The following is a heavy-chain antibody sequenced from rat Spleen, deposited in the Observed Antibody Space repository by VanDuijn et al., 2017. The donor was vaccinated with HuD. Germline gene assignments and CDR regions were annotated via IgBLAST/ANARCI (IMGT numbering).Heavy chain of an antibody. D-gene: IGHD4-3*01. CDR1: GYSISSAYR. CDR3: AVAGYGY. CDR2: INSAGST. Sequence: EVQLQESGPGLVKPSQSLSLTCSVTGYSISSAYRWNWIREFPGNKLEWMGYINSAGSTLYNPSLKSLISITRDTSKIQFFLQLNSVTTEDTATYYCAVAGYGYWGQGVMVTVSS. J-gene: IGHJ2*01. V-gene: IGHV3-3*01.